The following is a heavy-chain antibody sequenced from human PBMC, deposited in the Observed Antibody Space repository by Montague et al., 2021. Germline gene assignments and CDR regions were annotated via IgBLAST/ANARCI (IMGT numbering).Heavy chain of an antibody. CDR3: SRGPFFFDCRGDYNFESFDI. D-gene: IGHD3-22*01. Sequence: SETLSLTCTVSGVSINNNSFFWAWIRQTPGKGLEWIGSVYDSGRTHYNPSLKSRVTIFVDTSKNQFSLNLTSVTAADTSVFYCSRGPFFFDCRGDYNFESFDIWGQGTMVTVSS. J-gene: IGHJ3*02. CDR1: GVSINNNSFF. V-gene: IGHV4-39*01. CDR2: VYDSGRT.